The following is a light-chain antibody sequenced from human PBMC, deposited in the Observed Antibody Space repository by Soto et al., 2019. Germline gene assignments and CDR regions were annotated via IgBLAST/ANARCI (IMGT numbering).Light chain of an antibody. CDR3: QQYGGSFRV. V-gene: IGKV3-20*01. CDR2: GAS. J-gene: IGKJ3*01. CDR1: QSVSSY. Sequence: EIVLTQSPATLSLSLGESATLSCRASQSVSSYLAWYQQKPGQGPRLLIYGASSRATGIPDRFSGSGSGTDFTLTISRLEPEDFAVYYCQQYGGSFRVFGPGTKVDIK.